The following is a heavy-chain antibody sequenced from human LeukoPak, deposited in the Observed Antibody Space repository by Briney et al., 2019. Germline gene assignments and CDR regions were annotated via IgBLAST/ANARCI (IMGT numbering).Heavy chain of an antibody. D-gene: IGHD2-15*01. V-gene: IGHV3-21*01. CDR1: GFTFSSYS. Sequence: GGSLRLSCAASGFTFSSYSMNWVRQAPGKGLEWVSSISSSSSYIYYADSVKGRFTISRDNAKNSLYLQMNSLRAEDTAVYYCARIYCSGGSCYSGGGYFDYWGQGTLVTVSS. J-gene: IGHJ4*02. CDR2: ISSSSSYI. CDR3: ARIYCSGGSCYSGGGYFDY.